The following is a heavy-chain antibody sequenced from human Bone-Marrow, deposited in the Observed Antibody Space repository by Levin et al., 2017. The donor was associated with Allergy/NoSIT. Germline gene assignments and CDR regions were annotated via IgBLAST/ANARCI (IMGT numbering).Heavy chain of an antibody. CDR3: ARDLSGGLPDAFDI. Sequence: PGASVKVSCKASGYSFTSYYLHWVRQAPGQGLEWMAMINPRGGSTTYAQRFQGRVTMTRDTSTSTVYMELSSLRSEDTAVYYCARDLSGGLPDAFDIWGQGTIVSVSS. V-gene: IGHV1-46*01. J-gene: IGHJ3*02. CDR2: INPRGGST. CDR1: GYSFTSYY. D-gene: IGHD1-1*01.